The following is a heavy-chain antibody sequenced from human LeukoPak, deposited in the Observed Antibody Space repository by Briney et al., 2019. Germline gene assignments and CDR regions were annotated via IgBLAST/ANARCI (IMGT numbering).Heavy chain of an antibody. J-gene: IGHJ4*02. D-gene: IGHD3-22*01. Sequence: GASVKVSCKASGYTFTSYDINWVRQATGQGLEWMGWVSTNDGNTVYAQRLQGRVTMTTDTSTSVAYMELRGLTSDDTAVYYCTRAPPGMTMMTDYWGQGTLVTVSS. CDR2: VSTNDGNT. CDR1: GYTFTSYD. CDR3: TRAPPGMTMMTDY. V-gene: IGHV1-18*01.